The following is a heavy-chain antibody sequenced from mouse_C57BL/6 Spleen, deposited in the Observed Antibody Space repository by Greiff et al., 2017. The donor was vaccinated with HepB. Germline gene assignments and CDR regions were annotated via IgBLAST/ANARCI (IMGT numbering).Heavy chain of an antibody. CDR2: IDPNSGGT. V-gene: IGHV1-72*01. D-gene: IGHD2-5*01. CDR3: ARGSYSNYVGYWYFDV. Sequence: QVQLQQSGAELVKPGASVKLSCKASGYTFTSYWMHWVKQRPGRGLEWIGRIDPNSGGTKYNEKFKSKATLTVDKPSSTAYMQLSSLTSEDSAVYYCARGSYSNYVGYWYFDVWGTGTTVTVSS. CDR1: GYTFTSYW. J-gene: IGHJ1*03.